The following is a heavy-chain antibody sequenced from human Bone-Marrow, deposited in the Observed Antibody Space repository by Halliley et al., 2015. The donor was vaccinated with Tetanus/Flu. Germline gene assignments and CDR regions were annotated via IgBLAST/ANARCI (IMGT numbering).Heavy chain of an antibody. D-gene: IGHD1-1*01. CDR3: ARDSTGHDY. CDR2: ITPYNGDT. J-gene: IGHJ4*02. Sequence: GREWMGWITPYNGDTKYAQKVQGRVTMTADTSTHTAYMELRSLTSDDTAVYYCARDSTGHDYWGQGTLVTVSS. V-gene: IGHV1-18*01.